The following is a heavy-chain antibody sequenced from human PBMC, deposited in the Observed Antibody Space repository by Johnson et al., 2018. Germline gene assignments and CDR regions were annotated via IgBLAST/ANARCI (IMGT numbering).Heavy chain of an antibody. CDR3: AKDIRFSGPKGAYYFYYYMDV. Sequence: VHLVQSGGGLVQPGGSLRLSCAASGFTFSNYWMSWVRQAPGKGLEWVANIHKDGSEKYHVDSVKGRFTISRDTAKNSLYMQMNRLRVEDTTLYYCAKDIRFSGPKGAYYFYYYMDVWGKGTTVTVSS. V-gene: IGHV3-7*03. CDR2: IHKDGSEK. J-gene: IGHJ6*03. D-gene: IGHD3-3*01. CDR1: GFTFSNYW.